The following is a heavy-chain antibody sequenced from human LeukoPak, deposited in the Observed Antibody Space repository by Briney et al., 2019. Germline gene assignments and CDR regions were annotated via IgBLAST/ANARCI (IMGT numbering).Heavy chain of an antibody. CDR3: AKDKDSSAKMPFDY. Sequence: GGSLRLSCAASGFTFSSYGMHWVRQAPGKGLEWVAFIRDDGTNKYYADSVKGRFTISRDNSKNTLYLQMNSLRAEDTAVYYCAKDKDSSAKMPFDYWGQGTLVTVSS. V-gene: IGHV3-30*02. J-gene: IGHJ4*02. CDR2: IRDDGTNK. CDR1: GFTFSSYG. D-gene: IGHD3-22*01.